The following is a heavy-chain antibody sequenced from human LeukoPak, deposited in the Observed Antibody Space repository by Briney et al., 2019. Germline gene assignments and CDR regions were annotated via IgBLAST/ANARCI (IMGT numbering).Heavy chain of an antibody. D-gene: IGHD3-3*01. V-gene: IGHV4-59*01. CDR3: ARGGGYDFWSGYGTYYFDY. J-gene: IGHJ4*02. CDR1: GGSISSYY. Sequence: SETLSLTCTVSGGSISSYYWSWIRQPPGKGLEGIGYIYYSGSTNYNPSLKSRVTISVDTSKNQFSLKLSSVTAADTAVYYCARGGGYDFWSGYGTYYFDYWGQGTLVTVSS. CDR2: IYYSGST.